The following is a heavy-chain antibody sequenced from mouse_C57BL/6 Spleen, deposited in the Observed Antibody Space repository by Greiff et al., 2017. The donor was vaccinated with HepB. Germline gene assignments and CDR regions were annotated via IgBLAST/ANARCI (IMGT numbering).Heavy chain of an antibody. CDR2: INPNNGGT. D-gene: IGHD1-1*01. V-gene: IGHV1-26*01. CDR1: GYTFTDYY. Sequence: EVQLQQSGPELVKPGASVKISCKASGYTFTDYYMNWVKQSHGKSLEWIGDINPNNGGTSYNQKVKGKATLTVDKSSSTAYMELRSLTSEDSAVYYCARDYYGSSPFAYWGQGTLVTVSS. J-gene: IGHJ3*01. CDR3: ARDYYGSSPFAY.